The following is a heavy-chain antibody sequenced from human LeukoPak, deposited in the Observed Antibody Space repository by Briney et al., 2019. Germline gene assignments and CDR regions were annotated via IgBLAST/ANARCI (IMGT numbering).Heavy chain of an antibody. V-gene: IGHV3-33*01. D-gene: IGHD4-17*01. J-gene: IGHJ4*02. CDR1: GFTFSSYG. CDR2: IWYDGSSK. CDR3: ARAPPGTVTVDY. Sequence: GGSLRLSCAASGFTFSSYGMHWVRQAPGKGLEWVAVIWYDGSSKYYADSVKGRFTISRDNSKNTLYLQMNSLRAEDTAVYYCARAPPGTVTVDYWGQGTLVTVSS.